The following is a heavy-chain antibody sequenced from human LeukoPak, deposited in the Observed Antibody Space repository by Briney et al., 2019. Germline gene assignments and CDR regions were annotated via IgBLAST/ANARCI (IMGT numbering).Heavy chain of an antibody. V-gene: IGHV1-58*02. CDR2: IVVGSGNT. D-gene: IGHD2-2*01. J-gene: IGHJ4*02. CDR3: AAATDIVVVPAAPLDY. CDR1: GFTFTSSA. Sequence: VASVTVSCKASGFTFTSSAMQWVRQARGQRLEWIGWIVVGSGNTNYAQKFQERVTITRDMSTSTAYMELSSLRSEDTAVYYCAAATDIVVVPAAPLDYWGQGTLVTVSS.